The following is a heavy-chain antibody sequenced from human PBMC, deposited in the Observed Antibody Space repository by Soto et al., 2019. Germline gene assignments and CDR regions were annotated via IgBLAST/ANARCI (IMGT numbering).Heavy chain of an antibody. D-gene: IGHD3-22*01. J-gene: IGHJ3*02. V-gene: IGHV4-31*03. CDR2: IYYSGST. Sequence: QVQLQESGPGLVKPSQTLSLTCTVSGGSISSGGYYWSWIRQHPGKGLEWIGYIYYSGSTYYNPSLKSRVTISVDKSKNQFSLKLSSVTAADTAVYYCASDPPPVYYDSSPPPPGGAFDIWGQGTMVTVSS. CDR3: ASDPPPVYYDSSPPPPGGAFDI. CDR1: GGSISSGGYY.